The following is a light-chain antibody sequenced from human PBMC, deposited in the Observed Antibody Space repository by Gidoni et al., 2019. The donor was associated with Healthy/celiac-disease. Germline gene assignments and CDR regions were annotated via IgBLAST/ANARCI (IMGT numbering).Light chain of an antibody. CDR3: AAWDDSLNGVV. Sequence: QSVLTQPTSASGTPGQRVTISCSGSSSNIGSNTVNWYKQLPGTAPKLLIYSNNQRPSGVPDRFSVSKSGTSASLAISGLQSEDEADYYCAAWDDSLNGVVFGGGTKLTVL. CDR2: SNN. CDR1: SSNIGSNT. V-gene: IGLV1-44*01. J-gene: IGLJ2*01.